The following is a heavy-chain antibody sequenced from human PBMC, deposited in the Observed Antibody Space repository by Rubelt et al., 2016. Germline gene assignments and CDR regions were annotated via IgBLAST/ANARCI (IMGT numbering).Heavy chain of an antibody. D-gene: IGHD1-26*01. Sequence: QVQLQQWGAGLLKPSETLSLTCAVYGGSFSGYYWSWIRQPPGKGLEWIGEINHSGRTNYNPSPKSRVTISVETSKNQLSLKLRAVTAEDTAVYYCARGKVGATHDAFDIWGQGTMVTVSS. CDR1: GGSFSGYY. J-gene: IGHJ3*02. V-gene: IGHV4-34*01. CDR3: ARGKVGATHDAFDI. CDR2: INHSGRT.